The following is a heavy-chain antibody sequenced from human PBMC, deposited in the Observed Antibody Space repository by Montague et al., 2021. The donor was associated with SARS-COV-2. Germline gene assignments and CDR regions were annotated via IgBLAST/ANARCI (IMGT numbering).Heavy chain of an antibody. CDR2: DKYSGFT. Sequence: SETLSLTCAVSGASFSGYYWGWIRQPPGKGLEWIGEDKYSGFTNYKTSLKSRVTISIDTSKNQFSLNLGSVTAADTAVYYCASRMGVRAPYDYWGQGALVTVSS. D-gene: IGHD2-8*01. CDR1: GASFSGYY. V-gene: IGHV4-34*01. CDR3: ASRMGVRAPYDY. J-gene: IGHJ4*02.